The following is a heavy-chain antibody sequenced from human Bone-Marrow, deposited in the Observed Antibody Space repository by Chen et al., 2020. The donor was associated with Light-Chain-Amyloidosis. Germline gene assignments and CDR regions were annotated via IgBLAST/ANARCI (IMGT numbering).Heavy chain of an antibody. V-gene: IGHV3-53*02. CDR1: GFTVSSHY. CDR3: ERGGGGKGGESVKLSAAGYYYYMDV. D-gene: IGHD6-13*01. Sequence: QLVETLGGLLQPGGSLRLSCAASGFTVSSHYMSWARQAPGKGLEWVSVVYGRGSTYYADAVKGVFTSERAKEKKKRERKRKRRREEEKEGEEGERGGGGKGGESVKLSAAGYYYYMDVWGKGTTVTVSS. CDR2: VYGRGST. J-gene: IGHJ6*03.